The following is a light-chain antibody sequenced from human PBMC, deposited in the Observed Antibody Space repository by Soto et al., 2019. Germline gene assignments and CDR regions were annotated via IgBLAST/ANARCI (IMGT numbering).Light chain of an antibody. Sequence: DIHMTRSPSSLSASVGDIFTITCRASQSISSYLNWYQKKQGKAPKLLIYKASTLKSGVPSRFSGSGSGTELTITISSLKTDDFETYYCQHYNSYSEAFGHGTKVDIK. V-gene: IGKV1-5*03. CDR1: QSISSY. J-gene: IGKJ1*01. CDR2: KAS. CDR3: QHYNSYSEA.